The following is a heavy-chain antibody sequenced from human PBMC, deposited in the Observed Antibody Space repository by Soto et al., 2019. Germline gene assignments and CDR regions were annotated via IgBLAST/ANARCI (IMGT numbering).Heavy chain of an antibody. J-gene: IGHJ2*01. CDR1: GGSISSYY. D-gene: IGHD4-17*01. Sequence: NPSETLSLTCTVSGGSISSYYWSWIRQPPGKGLEWIGYIYYSGSTNYNPSLKSRVTISVDTSKNQFSLKLSSVTAADTAVYYCARDYGDYVAYMYFDLWGRGTLVTVSS. V-gene: IGHV4-59*01. CDR3: ARDYGDYVAYMYFDL. CDR2: IYYSGST.